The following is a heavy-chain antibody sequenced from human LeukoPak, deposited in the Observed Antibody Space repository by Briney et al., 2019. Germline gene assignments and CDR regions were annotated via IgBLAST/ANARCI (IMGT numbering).Heavy chain of an antibody. CDR3: ARDVPYDFGSPHPGR. CDR1: GFTFSSYS. J-gene: IGHJ4*02. V-gene: IGHV3-21*01. D-gene: IGHD3-3*01. CDR2: ISSSSSYI. Sequence: GGSLRLSCAASGFTFSSYSMNWVRQAPGKGLEWVSSISSSSSYIYYADSVKGRFTISRDNAKNSLYLQMNSLRAEDTAVYYWARDVPYDFGSPHPGRGGQGTLVTVSS.